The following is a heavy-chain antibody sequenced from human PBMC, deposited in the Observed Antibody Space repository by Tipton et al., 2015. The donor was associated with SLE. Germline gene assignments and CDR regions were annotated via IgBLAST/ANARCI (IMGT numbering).Heavy chain of an antibody. D-gene: IGHD3-10*01. V-gene: IGHV5-51*03. J-gene: IGHJ4*02. Sequence: QSGAEVKKPGEALQISCKTSGYSFTNSWIVWFRHMPGKGLECMGMIDPSDSDTRYNPSFQGHVSMPIDRSTTTAYLQWRSLKASDTAMYFCARRWVQTVFDYWGQGTLVTVSS. CDR1: GYSFTNSW. CDR2: IDPSDSDT. CDR3: ARRWVQTVFDY.